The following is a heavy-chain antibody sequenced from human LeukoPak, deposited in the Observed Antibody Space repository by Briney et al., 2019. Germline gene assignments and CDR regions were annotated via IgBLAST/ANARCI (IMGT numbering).Heavy chain of an antibody. CDR3: ARQATSTTTELTN. J-gene: IGHJ4*02. Sequence: KPSETLSLTCTVSGGSISSSSYYWGWIRQPPGKGLEWIGSIYYSGSTYYNPSLKSRVTISVDTSKNQFSLKLSSVTAADTAVYYCARQATSTTTELTNWGQGTLVTVSS. CDR1: GGSISSSSYY. CDR2: IYYSGST. D-gene: IGHD4-17*01. V-gene: IGHV4-39*01.